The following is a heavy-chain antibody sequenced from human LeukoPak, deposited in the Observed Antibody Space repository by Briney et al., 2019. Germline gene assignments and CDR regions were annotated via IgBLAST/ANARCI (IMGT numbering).Heavy chain of an antibody. J-gene: IGHJ4*02. Sequence: GGSLRLSCAGSKISFTNAWLSWVRQAPGKGLEWVGRFKSEIDGGTIDYAAPIKDRFTISRDDSRNTLYLQMNSLKIEDTAVYFCPTESGKGGYWGQGTLVTVSS. D-gene: IGHD4-23*01. CDR2: FKSEIDGGTI. CDR3: PTESGKGGY. V-gene: IGHV3-15*01. CDR1: KISFTNAW.